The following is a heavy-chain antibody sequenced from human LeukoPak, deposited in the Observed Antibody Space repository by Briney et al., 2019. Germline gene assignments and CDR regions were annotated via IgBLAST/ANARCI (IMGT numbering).Heavy chain of an antibody. J-gene: IGHJ4*01. D-gene: IGHD6-19*01. CDR1: GGSISSYY. CDR2: IKHSGST. V-gene: IGHV4-59*12. Sequence: SETLSLTCTVSGGSISSYYWSWIRQPPGKGLEWIASIKHSGSTYYNLFLKSRVTISVDTSKNQVSLKLSSVTAADTAVYFCARDVAGYNSFWGQEPWSPSPQ. CDR3: ARDVAGYNSF.